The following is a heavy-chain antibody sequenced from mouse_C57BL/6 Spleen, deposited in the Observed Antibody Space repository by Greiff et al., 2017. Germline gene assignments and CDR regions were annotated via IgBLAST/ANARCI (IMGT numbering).Heavy chain of an antibody. CDR2: IHPNSGST. CDR3: ARSSDYYAMDY. V-gene: IGHV1-64*01. Sequence: QVQLQQPGAELVKPGASVKLSCKASGYTFTSYWMHWVKQRPGQGLEWIGMIHPNSGSTNYNEKFKSKATLTVDKSSSTAYMQLSSLTSEDSAVYYCARSSDYYAMDYWGQGTSVTVSS. J-gene: IGHJ4*01. CDR1: GYTFTSYW.